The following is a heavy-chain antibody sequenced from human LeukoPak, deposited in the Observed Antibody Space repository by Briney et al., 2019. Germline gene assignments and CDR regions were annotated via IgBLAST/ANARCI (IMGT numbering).Heavy chain of an antibody. J-gene: IGHJ4*02. V-gene: IGHV3-74*01. CDR2: IKGDGTYK. CDR1: GFTFSPSW. D-gene: IGHD5-24*01. Sequence: GGSLRLSCAASGFTFSPSWMHWVRQGPGKGLEWVSRIKGDGTYKNYADSVRGRFTISRDNAKNTLSLQMNSLRAEDTAVYFCVRDGDAYNFDWWGQGALVTVSS. CDR3: VRDGDAYNFDW.